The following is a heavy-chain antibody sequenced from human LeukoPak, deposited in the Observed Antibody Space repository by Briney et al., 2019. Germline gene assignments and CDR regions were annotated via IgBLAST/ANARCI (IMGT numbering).Heavy chain of an antibody. J-gene: IGHJ4*02. V-gene: IGHV1-2*02. CDR3: ARVTQYSSGWYADGVFDY. CDR1: GYTFSDYD. Sequence: ASVNVSCKASGYTFSDYDVNWVRQAPGQGLEWMGWINPNSGGTNYAQKFQGRVTMTRDTSISTAYMELSRLRSDDTAVYYCARVTQYSSGWYADGVFDYWGQGTLVTVSS. D-gene: IGHD6-19*01. CDR2: INPNSGGT.